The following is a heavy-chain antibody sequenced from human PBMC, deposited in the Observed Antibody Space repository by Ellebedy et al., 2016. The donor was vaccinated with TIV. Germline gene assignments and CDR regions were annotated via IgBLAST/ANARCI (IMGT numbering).Heavy chain of an antibody. V-gene: IGHV3-23*01. Sequence: GESLKISCEASGFTVSNSGTSWVRQAPGKGLEWVSTIGGLDDRTHYADYVEGRFTISRDNSKNTLFLQVNSLRAEDTAIYYCTRRPRGGLPTHYWYFDLWGRGTLVTVSS. CDR2: IGGLDDRT. CDR1: GFTVSNSG. CDR3: TRRPRGGLPTHYWYFDL. D-gene: IGHD3-16*01. J-gene: IGHJ2*01.